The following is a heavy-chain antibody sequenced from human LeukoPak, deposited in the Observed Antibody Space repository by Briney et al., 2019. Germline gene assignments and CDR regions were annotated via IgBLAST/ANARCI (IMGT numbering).Heavy chain of an antibody. CDR3: ARVPRAAAGINYFDY. J-gene: IGHJ4*02. D-gene: IGHD6-13*01. CDR2: IYYSGST. V-gene: IGHV4-39*07. Sequence: PSETLSLTCTVSGGSISSSSYYWGWIRQPPGKGLEWIGGIYYSGSTYYNPSLKSRVTISVDTSKNQFSLKLSSVTAADTAVYYCARVPRAAAGINYFDYWGQGTLVTVSS. CDR1: GGSISSSSYY.